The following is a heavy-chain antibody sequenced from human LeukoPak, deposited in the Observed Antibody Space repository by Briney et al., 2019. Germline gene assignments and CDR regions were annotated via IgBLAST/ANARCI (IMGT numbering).Heavy chain of an antibody. J-gene: IGHJ4*02. V-gene: IGHV1-8*01. D-gene: IGHD6-19*01. CDR3: AALSSGWYDLDY. CDR1: GYTFTSYD. Sequence: ASVKVSCKASGYTFTSYDINWVRQATGQGLEWMGWMNPNSGNTGYAQKFQGRVTMTRNTSISTAYMELSSLRSKDTAVYYCAALSSGWYDLDYWGQGTLVTVSS. CDR2: MNPNSGNT.